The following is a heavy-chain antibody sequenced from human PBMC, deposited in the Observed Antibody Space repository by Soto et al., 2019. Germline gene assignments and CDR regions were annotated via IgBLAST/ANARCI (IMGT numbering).Heavy chain of an antibody. D-gene: IGHD6-13*01. CDR3: ARLCGGVLSSWYPAYGMDV. J-gene: IGHJ6*02. Sequence: QVQLVQSGAEVKKPGSSVKVSCKASGGTFSSYAISWVRQAPGQGLEWMGGIIPIFGTANYAQKFQGRVTITADKSTSTAYMELSSLRSEDTAVYYCARLCGGVLSSWYPAYGMDVWGQLTTVTVSS. CDR1: GGTFSSYA. CDR2: IIPIFGTA. V-gene: IGHV1-69*06.